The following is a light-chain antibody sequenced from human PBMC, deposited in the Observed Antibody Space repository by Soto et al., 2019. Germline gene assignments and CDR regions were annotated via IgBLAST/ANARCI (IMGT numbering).Light chain of an antibody. Sequence: QSVLTQPPSASGTRGQRVTISCSGSSSNIGSNTVNWYQQLPGTAPKLLIHANNQRPSGVPDRFSGSKSGTSASLAISWLQSEEADYYCAAWDDSLNGYVFGTGTKVTVL. J-gene: IGLJ1*01. CDR2: ANN. V-gene: IGLV1-44*01. CDR1: SSNIGSNT. CDR3: AAWDDSLNGYV.